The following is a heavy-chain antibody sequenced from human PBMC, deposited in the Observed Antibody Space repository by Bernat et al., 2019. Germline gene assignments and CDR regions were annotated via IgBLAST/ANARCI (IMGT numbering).Heavy chain of an antibody. D-gene: IGHD6-19*01. V-gene: IGHV3-7*01. CDR1: GFSFSNHW. CDR3: QSASGGWGGY. CDR2: IKQAGSEK. J-gene: IGHJ4*02. Sequence: GSGFSFSNHWLQWVRQAPGKGLEWVANIKQAGSEKYYVDSVKGRFTIYRDNTKNSVYLQMNNRRVEDRAVYYGQSASGGWGGYWGQG.